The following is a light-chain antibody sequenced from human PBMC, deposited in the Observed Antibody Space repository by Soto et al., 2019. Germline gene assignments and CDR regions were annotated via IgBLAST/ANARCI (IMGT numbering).Light chain of an antibody. V-gene: IGKV3-15*01. Sequence: IVLTQSPCTLSLSPGERATLSCRASQSVSSSYLAWYQQKPGQAPRLLIYGASTRATAIPARFSGSGSGTEFTLTISSLQSEDFAVYYCQQYNNWPPWTFGQGTKVDIK. J-gene: IGKJ1*01. CDR1: QSVSSSY. CDR3: QQYNNWPPWT. CDR2: GAS.